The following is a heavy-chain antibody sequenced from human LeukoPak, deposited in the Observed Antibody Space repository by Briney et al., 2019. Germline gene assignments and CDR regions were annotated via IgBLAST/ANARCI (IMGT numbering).Heavy chain of an antibody. Sequence: ASVKVSCKASGYTFTSYYIHWVRQAPGQGLEWMGISNPSGGSTTYAQKFQGRVTMTRDTSTSTVYMELSSLRSEDTAVYYCARDRVRFLEWFVWGQGTLVTVSS. J-gene: IGHJ4*02. CDR3: ARDRVRFLEWFV. CDR2: SNPSGGST. D-gene: IGHD3-3*01. V-gene: IGHV1-46*01. CDR1: GYTFTSYY.